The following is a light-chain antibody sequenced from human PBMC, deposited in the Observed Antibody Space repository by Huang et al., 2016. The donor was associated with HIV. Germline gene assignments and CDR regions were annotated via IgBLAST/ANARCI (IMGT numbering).Light chain of an antibody. CDR2: DTS. CDR3: QQRANWPS. CDR1: QSVSNY. Sequence: IVLTQSPATLSLSPGERATLSCRASQSVSNYLAWYQQNPGQAPRLLIFDTSNRASGSPARFSGSGSGTDFTLTINGLEPDDFATYYCQQRANWPSFGGGTKVEI. V-gene: IGKV3-11*01. J-gene: IGKJ4*01.